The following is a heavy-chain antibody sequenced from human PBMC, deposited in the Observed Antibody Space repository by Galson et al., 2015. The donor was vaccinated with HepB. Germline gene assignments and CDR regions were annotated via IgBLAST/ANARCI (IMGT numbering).Heavy chain of an antibody. CDR1: GGTFSSYT. Sequence: SVKVSCKASGGTFSSYTISWVRQAPGQGLEWMGRIIPILSIAKYAQKFQGRVTITADKSTSTAYMELSSLRSEDTAMYYCARDNQRADILTAYNGMDVWGQVTTVTVSS. CDR3: ARDNQRADILTAYNGMDV. J-gene: IGHJ6*02. V-gene: IGHV1-69*04. CDR2: IIPILSIA. D-gene: IGHD3-9*01.